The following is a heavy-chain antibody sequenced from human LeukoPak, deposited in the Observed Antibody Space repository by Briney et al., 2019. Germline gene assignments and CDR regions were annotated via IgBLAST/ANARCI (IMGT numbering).Heavy chain of an antibody. J-gene: IGHJ6*03. D-gene: IGHD2-2*02. Sequence: SETLSLTCTVSGGSISSYYWSWIRQPPGKGLEWIGYIYYSGSTYYNPSLKSRVTISVDTSKNQFSLKLSSVTAADPAVYYCAREVMEYCSSTSCYIIHYYYMDVWGKGTTVTVSS. V-gene: IGHV4-59*01. CDR1: GGSISSYY. CDR3: AREVMEYCSSTSCYIIHYYYMDV. CDR2: IYYSGST.